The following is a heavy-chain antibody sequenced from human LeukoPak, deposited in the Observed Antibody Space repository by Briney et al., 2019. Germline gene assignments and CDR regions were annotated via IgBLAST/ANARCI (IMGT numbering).Heavy chain of an antibody. Sequence: ASVKVSCKASGYTFTSYGISWVRQAPGQGLEWMGWISAYNGNTNYAQKPQGRVTMTTDTSTSTAYMELRSLRSDDTAVYYCARSITIFGVVTDDAFDIWGQGTMVTVSS. CDR2: ISAYNGNT. CDR3: ARSITIFGVVTDDAFDI. D-gene: IGHD3-3*01. CDR1: GYTFTSYG. V-gene: IGHV1-18*01. J-gene: IGHJ3*02.